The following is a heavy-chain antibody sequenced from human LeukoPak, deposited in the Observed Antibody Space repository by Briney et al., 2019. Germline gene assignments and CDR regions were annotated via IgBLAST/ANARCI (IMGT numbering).Heavy chain of an antibody. V-gene: IGHV3-74*01. CDR3: ARDHYGEDY. D-gene: IGHD4-17*01. Sequence: GGSLRLSCAASGFTFNTYWMHWVRQAPGKGLVWVSLISIDGDTTSYADSVRGRFTVSRDNAKNTLYLQMNSLRAEDTAVYYCARDHYGEDYRGQGTLVTVSS. CDR1: GFTFNTYW. J-gene: IGHJ4*02. CDR2: ISIDGDTT.